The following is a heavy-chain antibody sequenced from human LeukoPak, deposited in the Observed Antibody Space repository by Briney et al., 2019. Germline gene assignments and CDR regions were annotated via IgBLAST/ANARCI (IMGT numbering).Heavy chain of an antibody. CDR3: ASIYCSSTNCHRAFDI. Sequence: GGSLRLSCAASGFTFSSYWMTWVRQAPGKGLEWVANIKQDGSEKYYVDSVKGRFTISRDNAKYSLYLQMNSLRAEDTAVYYCASIYCSSTNCHRAFDIWGQGTMVTVSS. J-gene: IGHJ3*02. CDR2: IKQDGSEK. D-gene: IGHD2-2*01. V-gene: IGHV3-7*01. CDR1: GFTFSSYW.